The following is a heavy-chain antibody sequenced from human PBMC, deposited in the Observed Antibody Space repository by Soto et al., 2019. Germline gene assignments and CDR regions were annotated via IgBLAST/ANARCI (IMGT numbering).Heavy chain of an antibody. J-gene: IGHJ4*02. D-gene: IGHD2-15*01. V-gene: IGHV3-33*01. CDR3: AREEEGSPDY. CDR2: IWYDGSNK. Sequence: GGSLRLSWAAAGLNFSSYGMHWVRQAPGKGLEWVAVIWYDGSNKYYADSVKGRFTISRDNSKNTLYLQMNSLRAEDTAVYYCAREEEGSPDYWGQGTLVTVSS. CDR1: GLNFSSYG.